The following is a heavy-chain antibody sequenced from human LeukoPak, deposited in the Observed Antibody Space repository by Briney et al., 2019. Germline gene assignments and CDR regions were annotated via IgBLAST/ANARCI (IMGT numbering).Heavy chain of an antibody. CDR1: GFTFNNYG. D-gene: IGHD3-10*01. J-gene: IGHJ6*02. CDR3: VRPVFERGSGLDV. CDR2: ISYDGRNI. V-gene: IGHV3-30*03. Sequence: GGSLRLSCAASGFTFNNYGMHWVRQAPGKGLEWVAVISYDGRNIHYPDSVKGRFTISRDISTDTLWLQMDSLRTEDTAVYYCVRPVFERGSGLDVWGQGTTVTVSS.